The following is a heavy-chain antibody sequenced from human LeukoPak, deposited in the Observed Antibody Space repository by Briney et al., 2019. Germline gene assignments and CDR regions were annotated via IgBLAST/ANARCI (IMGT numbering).Heavy chain of an antibody. CDR3: ARHPYQLLWLSWFDP. D-gene: IGHD2-2*01. V-gene: IGHV4-39*01. J-gene: IGHJ5*02. CDR1: GGSSSSSRYS. Sequence: SETLSLTCTVSGGSSSSSRYSWGWIRQPPGKGREWIGSIYYSGSTYYNPSLKSRVTISVDTSKNQFSLKLSSVTAADTAVYYCARHPYQLLWLSWFDPWGQGTLVTVSS. CDR2: IYYSGST.